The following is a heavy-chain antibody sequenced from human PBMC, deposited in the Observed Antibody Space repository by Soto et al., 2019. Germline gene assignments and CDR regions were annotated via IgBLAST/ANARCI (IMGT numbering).Heavy chain of an antibody. J-gene: IGHJ4*02. D-gene: IGHD3-3*01. Sequence: QVQLVQSGAEVKKPGSSVKVSCKASGGTFSSYAISWVRQAPGQGLEWMGGIIPICGTANYAQKFQGRVTSTADKSTSTAYMELSSLRSEDTAVYYCARHRRFLEWLSPFDYWGQGTLVTVSS. CDR3: ARHRRFLEWLSPFDY. V-gene: IGHV1-69*06. CDR2: IIPICGTA. CDR1: GGTFSSYA.